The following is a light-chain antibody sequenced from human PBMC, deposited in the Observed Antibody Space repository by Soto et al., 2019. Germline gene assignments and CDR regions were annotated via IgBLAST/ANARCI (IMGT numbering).Light chain of an antibody. V-gene: IGKV3-15*01. Sequence: EIVMTQSPATLSVSPGERATLSCRASQSVSNNLAWYQQKPGQAPRLLIYGASTRATAFPARFSGSGSGTEFTLTISSLQSKDFALYYCQQYNNWPITFGQGTRLEIK. CDR3: QQYNNWPIT. CDR2: GAS. CDR1: QSVSNN. J-gene: IGKJ5*01.